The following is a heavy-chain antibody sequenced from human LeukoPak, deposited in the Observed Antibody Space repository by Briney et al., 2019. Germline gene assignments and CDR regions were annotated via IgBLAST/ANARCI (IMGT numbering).Heavy chain of an antibody. CDR1: GFTFSSYY. Sequence: GESLTLACEASGFTFSSYYISWVRQAPGKGLEWVGVIRAGGDWPCYADSVKGRFTISRENSKNTLYLQMNSLRAEDTAVYYCANYRKSITAAGNSREFADYWGQGTLVTVSS. CDR3: ANYRKSITAAGNSREFADY. CDR2: IRAGGDWP. J-gene: IGHJ4*02. D-gene: IGHD6-13*01. V-gene: IGHV3-23*01.